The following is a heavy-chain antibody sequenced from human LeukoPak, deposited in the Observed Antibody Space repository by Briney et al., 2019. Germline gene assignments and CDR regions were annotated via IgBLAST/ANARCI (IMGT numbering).Heavy chain of an antibody. D-gene: IGHD3-22*01. CDR2: FIPILDTA. CDR3: ARDRENTYYYDSSAYSFDY. CDR1: GGTFSSYT. V-gene: IGHV1-69*08. J-gene: IGHJ4*02. Sequence: SVKVSCKASGGTFSSYTISWVRQAPGQGLEWMGRFIPILDTAKYAQKFQGRVTITADKSTSTAYMEQSSLRSEDTAMYYCARDRENTYYYDSSAYSFDYWGQGTLVTVSS.